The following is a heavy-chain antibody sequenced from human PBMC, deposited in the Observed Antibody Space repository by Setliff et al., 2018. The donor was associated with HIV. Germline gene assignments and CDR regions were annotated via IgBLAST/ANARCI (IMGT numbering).Heavy chain of an antibody. J-gene: IGHJ6*03. D-gene: IGHD3-10*01. CDR2: IYYSGST. Sequence: SETLSLTCTVSGGSISSGGYFWSWIRQLPGKGLEWIGYIYYSGSTFYNPSLKSRVTISVDTAKNQFSLKLSAVTAADTAVYYCARYGEFHYYYYYYMDVWGKGTTVTVSS. CDR3: ARYGEFHYYYYYYMDV. V-gene: IGHV4-31*03. CDR1: GGSISSGGYF.